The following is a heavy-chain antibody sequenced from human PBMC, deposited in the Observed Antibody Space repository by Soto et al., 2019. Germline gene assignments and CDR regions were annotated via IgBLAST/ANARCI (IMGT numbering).Heavy chain of an antibody. Sequence: GGSLRLSCAASGFTFSSYDMHWVRQATGKGLEWVSAIGTAGDTYYPGSVKGRFTISRENAKNSLYLQMNSLRAGDTAVYYCARGYCSSTSCPVYYFDYWGQGTLVTVSS. J-gene: IGHJ4*02. CDR1: GFTFSSYD. D-gene: IGHD2-2*01. V-gene: IGHV3-13*01. CDR3: ARGYCSSTSCPVYYFDY. CDR2: IGTAGDT.